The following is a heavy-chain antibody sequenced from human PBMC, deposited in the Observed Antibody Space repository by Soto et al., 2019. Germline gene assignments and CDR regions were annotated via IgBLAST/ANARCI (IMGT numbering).Heavy chain of an antibody. Sequence: QVQLVQSGAEEKKPGASVKVSCKASGYTFTSYTMHWVRQAPGQRLEWMGWINAGNGNTKYSQKFQDRVTITRDTSASTAYMELTSLRSEDTAVYYCARETYGDPDYWGQGTLVTVSS. CDR3: ARETYGDPDY. D-gene: IGHD7-27*01. CDR1: GYTFTSYT. J-gene: IGHJ4*02. V-gene: IGHV1-3*05. CDR2: INAGNGNT.